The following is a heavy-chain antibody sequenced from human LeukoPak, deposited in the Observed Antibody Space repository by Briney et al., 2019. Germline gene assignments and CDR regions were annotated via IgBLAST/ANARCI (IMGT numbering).Heavy chain of an antibody. J-gene: IGHJ4*02. CDR1: GGSISSGGYY. Sequence: PSETLSLTCTVSGGSISSGGYYWSWIRQPPGKGLEWIGYIYHSGSTYYNPSLKSRVTISVDRSKNQFSLKLSSVTAADTAVYYCARDAEGYFDWLPQGLFDYWGQGTLVTVSS. CDR2: IYHSGST. CDR3: ARDAEGYFDWLPQGLFDY. D-gene: IGHD3-9*01. V-gene: IGHV4-30-2*01.